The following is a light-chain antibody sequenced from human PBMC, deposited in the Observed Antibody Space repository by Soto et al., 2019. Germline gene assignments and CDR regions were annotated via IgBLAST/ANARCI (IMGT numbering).Light chain of an antibody. CDR3: QSADSSGIVV. J-gene: IGLJ2*01. Sequence: SYDLTQPPSVSVSPGQTARITCSGDALPKQYAYWYQQKPGQAPVLVIYKDSERPSGIPERFSGSSSGTTVTLTISGVQAEDEADYYCQSADSSGIVVFGGGTKLTVL. CDR1: ALPKQY. CDR2: KDS. V-gene: IGLV3-25*03.